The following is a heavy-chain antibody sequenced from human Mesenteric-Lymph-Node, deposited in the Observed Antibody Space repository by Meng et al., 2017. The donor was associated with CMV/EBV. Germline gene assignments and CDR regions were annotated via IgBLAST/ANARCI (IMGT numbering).Heavy chain of an antibody. CDR1: GFTFGDSA. CDR2: ISSVSSYI. J-gene: IGHJ4*02. D-gene: IGHD6-19*01. V-gene: IGHV3-21*01. Sequence: GESLKISCTASGFTFGDSAMTWVRQAPGKGLEWVSSISSVSSYIYYADSVKGRFTISRDNAKNSLYLQMNSLRAEDTAVYYCARVSHGYSSGRWGQGTLVTVSS. CDR3: ARVSHGYSSGR.